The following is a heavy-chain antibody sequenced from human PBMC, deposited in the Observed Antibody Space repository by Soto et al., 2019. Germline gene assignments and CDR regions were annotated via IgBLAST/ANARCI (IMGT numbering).Heavy chain of an antibody. D-gene: IGHD4-4*01. CDR3: ASDPDYTAWFDP. V-gene: IGHV1-69*02. CDR2: IIPILGIA. CDR1: GGTFSSYT. Sequence: ASVKVSCKASGGTFSSYTISWVRQAPGQGLEWMGRIIPILGIANYAQKFQGRVTITADKSTSTAYMELSSLRSEDTAVYYCASDPDYTAWFDPWGQGTLVTVSS. J-gene: IGHJ5*02.